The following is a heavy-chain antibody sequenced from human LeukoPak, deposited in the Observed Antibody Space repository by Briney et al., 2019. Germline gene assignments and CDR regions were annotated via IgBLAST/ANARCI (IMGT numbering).Heavy chain of an antibody. CDR3: ARTPPGVAYWYFDL. CDR2: INPNSGGT. D-gene: IGHD2-15*01. CDR1: GYTFTGYY. J-gene: IGHJ2*01. V-gene: IGHV1-2*02. Sequence: GASVKVSCKASGYTFTGYYMHWVRQAPGQGLEWMGWINPNSGGTNYAQKFQGRVTMTRDTSISTAYMELSRLRSDDTAVYYCARTPPGVAYWYFDLWGRGTLVTVSS.